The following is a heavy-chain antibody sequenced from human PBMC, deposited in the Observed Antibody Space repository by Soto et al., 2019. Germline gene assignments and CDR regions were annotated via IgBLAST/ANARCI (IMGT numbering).Heavy chain of an antibody. CDR2: ITGPGGGGST. CDR1: GFTVSSYG. J-gene: IGHJ4*02. Sequence: EVQVLESGGGLVQPGGSLRLSCAASGFTVSSYGMSWVRQAPGKGLEWVSSITGPGGGGSTYYADSVKGRFTISRDSSENTLYLQMNSLRAEDTAVYYCAKGDMLLWFHPADSRGQGTLVTVSS. V-gene: IGHV3-23*01. D-gene: IGHD3-10*01. CDR3: AKGDMLLWFHPADS.